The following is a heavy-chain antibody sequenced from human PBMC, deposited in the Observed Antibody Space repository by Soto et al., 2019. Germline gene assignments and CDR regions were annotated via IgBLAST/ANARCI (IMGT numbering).Heavy chain of an antibody. CDR2: ISAYNGNT. CDR3: ARVRSSSLAFDI. J-gene: IGHJ3*02. V-gene: IGHV1-18*01. CDR1: GYTFTSYG. Sequence: GASGKVACKASGYTFTSYGISWVRQAPGQGLEWMGWISAYNGNTNYAQKLQGRVTMTTDTSTSTAYLELRSLRSDDTAVYYCARVRSSSLAFDIGGQGTMVTVS. D-gene: IGHD6-6*01.